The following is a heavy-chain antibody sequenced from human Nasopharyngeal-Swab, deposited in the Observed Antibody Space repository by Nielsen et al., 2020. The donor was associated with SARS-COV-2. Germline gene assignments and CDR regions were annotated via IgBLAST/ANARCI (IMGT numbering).Heavy chain of an antibody. Sequence: GESLKISCAASGFTFSSYSMNWVRQAPGKGLEWVSYISSSSSTIYYADSVKGRFTISRDNAKNSLYLQVNSLRAEDTAVYYCARDLFKAVAGTSGDYWGQGTLVTVSS. J-gene: IGHJ4*02. CDR2: ISSSSSTI. CDR1: GFTFSSYS. V-gene: IGHV3-48*04. CDR3: ARDLFKAVAGTSGDY. D-gene: IGHD6-19*01.